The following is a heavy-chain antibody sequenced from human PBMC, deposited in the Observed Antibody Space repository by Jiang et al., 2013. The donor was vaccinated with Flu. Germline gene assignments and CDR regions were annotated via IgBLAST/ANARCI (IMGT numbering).Heavy chain of an antibody. CDR2: IYYSGST. CDR1: GGSISSYY. J-gene: IGHJ5*02. CDR3: ARVSAYYDFWSGYYTRGQASNWFDP. D-gene: IGHD3-3*01. V-gene: IGHV4-59*01. Sequence: GPGLVKPSETLSLTCTVSGGSISSYYWSWIRQPPGKGLEWIGYIYYSGSTNYNPSLKSRVTISVDTSKNQFSLKLSSVTAADTAVYYCARVSAYYDFWSGYYTRGQASNWFDPWGQGTLVTVSS.